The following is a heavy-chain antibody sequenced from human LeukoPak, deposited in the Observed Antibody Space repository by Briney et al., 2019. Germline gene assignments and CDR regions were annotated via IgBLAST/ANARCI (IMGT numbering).Heavy chain of an antibody. D-gene: IGHD6-19*01. Sequence: PSETLSPTCTVSGGSISSYYWSWIRQPPGKGLEWIGYIYYSGSTNYNPSLKSRVTISVDTSKNQFSLKLSSVTAADTAVYYCAASIAVAGTPFDYWGQGTLVTVSS. CDR3: AASIAVAGTPFDY. CDR1: GGSISSYY. V-gene: IGHV4-59*01. J-gene: IGHJ4*02. CDR2: IYYSGST.